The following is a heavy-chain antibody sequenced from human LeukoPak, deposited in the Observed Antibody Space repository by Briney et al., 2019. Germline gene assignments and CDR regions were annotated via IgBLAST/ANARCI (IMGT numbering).Heavy chain of an antibody. V-gene: IGHV3-23*01. Sequence: GGSLRLSCAASGFTFSDYAMTWVRQAPGKGLEWVATISGSGLMTYYADSVKGRFTVSGDNSKNTLYLQMSSLTAADTAVYHCAKDRSIGTYYTFDHWGQGTLVTVSS. CDR3: AKDRSIGTYYTFDH. CDR2: ISGSGLMT. CDR1: GFTFSDYA. D-gene: IGHD1-26*01. J-gene: IGHJ4*02.